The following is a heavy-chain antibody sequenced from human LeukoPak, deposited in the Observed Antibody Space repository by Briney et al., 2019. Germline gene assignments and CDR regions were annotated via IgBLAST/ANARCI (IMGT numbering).Heavy chain of an antibody. Sequence: GESLKISCKGSGYSFTSYWISRVRQMPGKGLEWMGRIDPSDSYTNYSPSFQGHVTISADKSISTAYLQWSSLKASDTAMYYCAIAEGYDILTGYPSLFDYWGQGTLVTVSS. CDR2: IDPSDSYT. V-gene: IGHV5-10-1*01. CDR3: AIAEGYDILTGYPSLFDY. CDR1: GYSFTSYW. J-gene: IGHJ4*02. D-gene: IGHD3-9*01.